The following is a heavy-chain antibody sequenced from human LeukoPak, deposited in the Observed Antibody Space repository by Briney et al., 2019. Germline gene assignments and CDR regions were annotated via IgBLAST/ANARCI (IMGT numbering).Heavy chain of an antibody. D-gene: IGHD2-8*01. Sequence: SETLSLTCTVSGGSISSYYWSWIRQPAGKGLEWIGRIYTSGSTNYNPSLKSRVTMSVDTSKNQFSLKLSSVTAADTAVYYCAIDQDCTNGVCYFIWGQGTLVTVSS. CDR1: GGSISSYY. CDR3: AIDQDCTNGVCYFI. V-gene: IGHV4-4*07. J-gene: IGHJ4*02. CDR2: IYTSGST.